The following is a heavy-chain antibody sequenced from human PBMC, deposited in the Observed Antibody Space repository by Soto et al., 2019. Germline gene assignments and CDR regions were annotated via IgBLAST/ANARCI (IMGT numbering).Heavy chain of an antibody. V-gene: IGHV4-39*02. J-gene: IGHJ6*02. Sequence: SETLSLTCTFSGGSISSSSYYLGWIRQPPGKGLEWIGSIYYSGSTYYNPSLKSRVTISLDTSKNQFSLKLSSVTAADTALYYCARDRGDGYKYSSGMDVWGQGTTVTVSS. D-gene: IGHD3-10*01. CDR2: IYYSGST. CDR1: GGSISSSSYY. CDR3: ARDRGDGYKYSSGMDV.